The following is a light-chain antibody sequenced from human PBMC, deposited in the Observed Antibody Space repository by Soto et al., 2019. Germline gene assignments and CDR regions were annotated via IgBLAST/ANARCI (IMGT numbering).Light chain of an antibody. CDR2: WAS. J-gene: IGKJ2*01. CDR3: HQFYTIPYT. Sequence: DIVMTQSPDSLAVSLGEMATINCKSSQSVLYSSNNKNYLAWYRQKPGQPPELLISWASARESGVPDRFTGSGSGTDFTLTISSLQAEDVAVYYCHQFYTIPYTFGQGTNLEIK. CDR1: QSVLYSSNNKNY. V-gene: IGKV4-1*01.